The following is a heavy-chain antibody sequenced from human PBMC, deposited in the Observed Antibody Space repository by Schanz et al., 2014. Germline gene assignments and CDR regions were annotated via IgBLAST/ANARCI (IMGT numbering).Heavy chain of an antibody. V-gene: IGHV3-74*01. CDR2: INSVGSNT. D-gene: IGHD4-17*01. J-gene: IGHJ3*02. CDR3: ARKMKIGVYGGKGPDSLDI. CDR1: GFTFSSHW. Sequence: EVQLVQSGGGLVQPGGSLRLSCAASGFTFSSHWMHWVRQDPGKGLVWVARINSVGSNTDYADSVTGRFTISRDNAKNTLYLQMNTLRAEDTAVYYRARKMKIGVYGGKGPDSLDIWGQGTMVTVSS.